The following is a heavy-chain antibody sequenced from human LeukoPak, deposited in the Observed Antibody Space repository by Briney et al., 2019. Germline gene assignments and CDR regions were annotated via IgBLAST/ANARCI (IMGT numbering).Heavy chain of an antibody. V-gene: IGHV4-38-2*02. J-gene: IGHJ4*02. CDR3: ARGQYGGNGHFDY. CDR1: GYSISSGYY. Sequence: PSETLSLTCTVSGYSISSGYYWGWIRQPPGKGREWIGSIYHGGTTYYNPSLKSRVTISVDTSKNQFSLKLSSVTAADTAVYYCARGQYGGNGHFDYWGQGTLVTVSS. CDR2: IYHGGTT. D-gene: IGHD4-23*01.